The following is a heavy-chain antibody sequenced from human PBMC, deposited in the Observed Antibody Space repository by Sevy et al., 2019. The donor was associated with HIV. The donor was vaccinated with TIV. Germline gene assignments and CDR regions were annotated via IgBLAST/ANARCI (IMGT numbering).Heavy chain of an antibody. J-gene: IGHJ4*02. V-gene: IGHV4-59*08. Sequence: SETLSLTCSVSDDSINSHYWSWIRQPPGKGLEWIGYIYNNIGSTSYNPSLTSRVTISVDTSKNQFSLKLTSVTAADTAVYYCARGAVVIGTTATPVLDFWGLGSLVTVSS. D-gene: IGHD2-2*01. CDR3: ARGAVVIGTTATPVLDF. CDR1: DDSINSHY. CDR2: IYNNIGST.